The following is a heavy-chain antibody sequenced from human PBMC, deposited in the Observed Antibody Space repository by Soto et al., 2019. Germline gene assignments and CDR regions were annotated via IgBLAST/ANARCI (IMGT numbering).Heavy chain of an antibody. Sequence: SVKVSCKAAGGTFSSYAISWVRQAPGQGLEWMGGIIPIFGTANYAQKFQGRVTITADKSTSTAYMELSSLRSEDTAVYYCARDPYSSSSYYYYYGMDVWGQGTTVTVSS. J-gene: IGHJ6*02. CDR1: GGTFSSYA. CDR3: ARDPYSSSSYYYYYGMDV. CDR2: IIPIFGTA. D-gene: IGHD6-6*01. V-gene: IGHV1-69*06.